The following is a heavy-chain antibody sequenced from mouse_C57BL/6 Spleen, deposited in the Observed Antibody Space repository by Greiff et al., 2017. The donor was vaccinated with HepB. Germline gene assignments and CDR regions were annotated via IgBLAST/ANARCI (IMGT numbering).Heavy chain of an antibody. V-gene: IGHV1-7*01. CDR1: GYTFTSYW. CDR2: INSSSGYT. D-gene: IGHD2-4*01. Sequence: VQLQQSGAELAKPGASVKLSCKASGYTFTSYWMHWVKQRPGQGLEWIGYINSSSGYTKYNQKFKDKATLTADKYSSTAYMQLSSLTYEDSAVYYCARWAYDYDDAMDYWGQGTSVTVSS. CDR3: ARWAYDYDDAMDY. J-gene: IGHJ4*01.